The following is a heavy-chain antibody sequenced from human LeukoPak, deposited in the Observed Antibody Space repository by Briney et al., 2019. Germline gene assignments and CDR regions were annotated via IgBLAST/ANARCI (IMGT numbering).Heavy chain of an antibody. CDR3: ARGPPDSTSSDY. CDR1: GYSSTSYD. V-gene: IGHV1-8*01. Sequence: ASVKVSFKTSGYSSTSYDVNWVRQAAGQGLEWIGWVRPQNGDSGYAQKFQDRVTMIRDTSTSTVYMEMKSLTFEDTAVYFCARGPPDSTSSDYWGQGTLVTVSS. J-gene: IGHJ4*02. D-gene: IGHD2-2*01. CDR2: VRPQNGDS.